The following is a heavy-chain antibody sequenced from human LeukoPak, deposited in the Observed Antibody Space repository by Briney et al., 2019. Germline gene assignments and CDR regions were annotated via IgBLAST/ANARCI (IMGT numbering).Heavy chain of an antibody. V-gene: IGHV4-59*08. J-gene: IGHJ6*02. CDR2: IYYSGST. Sequence: SETLSLTCTVSGGSISSYYWSWIRQPPGKGLEWIGYIYYSGSTNYNPSLKSRVTISRDTSENQFSLKLSSVTAADTAVYYCARSYNWNYLYYGMDVWGQGTTVTVSS. CDR1: GGSISSYY. D-gene: IGHD1-7*01. CDR3: ARSYNWNYLYYGMDV.